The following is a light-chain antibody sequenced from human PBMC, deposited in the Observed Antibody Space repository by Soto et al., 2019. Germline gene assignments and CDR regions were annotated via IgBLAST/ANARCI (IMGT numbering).Light chain of an antibody. V-gene: IGKV3-11*01. CDR2: DAS. CDR1: QSVSNY. Sequence: EIVLTQSPATLSLSPGERATLSCRASQSVSNYLAWYQQKPGQAPRLLIYDASNRTTGIPARFSGSGSGTDFTPSISSLEPEDFAVYYCQQRSSWPRLSFGGGTKVDIK. CDR3: QQRSSWPRLS. J-gene: IGKJ4*01.